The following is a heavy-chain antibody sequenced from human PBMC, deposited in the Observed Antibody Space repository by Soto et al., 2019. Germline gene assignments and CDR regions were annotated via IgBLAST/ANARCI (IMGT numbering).Heavy chain of an antibody. CDR1: GGSISSYY. Sequence: TSETLSLTCTVSGGSISSYYWSWIRQPPGKGLEWIGYIYYSGSTNYNPSLKSRVTISVDTSKNQFSLKLSSVTAADTAVYYCARGIGRRIQLWLPPKRHDLHLGELSPPGYYFDYWGQGTLVTVSS. CDR3: ARGIGRRIQLWLPPKRHDLHLGELSPPGYYFDY. V-gene: IGHV4-59*01. J-gene: IGHJ4*02. CDR2: IYYSGST. D-gene: IGHD3-16*02.